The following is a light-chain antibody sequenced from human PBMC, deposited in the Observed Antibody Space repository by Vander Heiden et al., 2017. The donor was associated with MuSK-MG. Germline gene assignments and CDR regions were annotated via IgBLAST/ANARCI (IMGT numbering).Light chain of an antibody. V-gene: IGLV2-14*03. CDR3: SSHTSKNTLI. J-gene: IGLJ2*01. CDR1: SSDVGGYKY. Sequence: QSALSQPPSVSGSPGQSITISCTGSSSDVGGYKYVAWYQTQPGAAPKLLIYNVNIRPSGLSDRFSGSKSGNTASLTISGLRPEDEADYYCSSHTSKNTLIFGGGTKVTVL. CDR2: NVN.